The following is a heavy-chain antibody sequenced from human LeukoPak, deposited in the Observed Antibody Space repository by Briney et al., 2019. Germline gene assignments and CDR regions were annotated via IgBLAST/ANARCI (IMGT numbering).Heavy chain of an antibody. Sequence: QPGRSLRLSCAASGFIFGNYGMHWVRQAPGKGLEWVAGIWYDGRNEDYVDSAKGRFTISRDNSKHTLYVQMNSLRVEDTAVYYCARDKYCSGASCWHGMDVWGQGTTVTVSS. CDR2: IWYDGRNE. D-gene: IGHD2-15*01. CDR1: GFIFGNYG. V-gene: IGHV3-33*01. J-gene: IGHJ6*02. CDR3: ARDKYCSGASCWHGMDV.